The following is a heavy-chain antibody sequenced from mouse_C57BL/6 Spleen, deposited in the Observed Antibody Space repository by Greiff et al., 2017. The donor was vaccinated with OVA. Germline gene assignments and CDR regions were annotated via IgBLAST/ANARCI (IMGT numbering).Heavy chain of an antibody. J-gene: IGHJ4*01. V-gene: IGHV1-53*01. CDR3: ARSTTPNYYAMDY. CDR1: GYTFTSYW. CDR2: INPSNGGT. Sequence: QVQLKQPGTELVEPGASVKLSCKASGYTFTSYWMHWVKQRPGQGLEWIGNINPSNGGTNYNEKFKSKATLTVDKSSSTAYMQLSSLTSEDSAVYYCARSTTPNYYAMDYWGQGTSVTVSS. D-gene: IGHD1-2*01.